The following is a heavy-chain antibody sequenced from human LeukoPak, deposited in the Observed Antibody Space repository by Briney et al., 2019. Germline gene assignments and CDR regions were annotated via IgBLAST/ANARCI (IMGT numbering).Heavy chain of an antibody. D-gene: IGHD2-15*01. CDR2: IYTRGST. Sequence: SETLSLTCTVSGGSISNHHWSWIRQPAGQGLEWIGHIYTRGSTNYNPSLKSRVTISEDTSKNQFSLKLSSVTSADTAVYYCARVRDSAFDIWGQGTMVTVSS. J-gene: IGHJ3*02. CDR1: GGSISNHH. CDR3: ARVRDSAFDI. V-gene: IGHV4-4*07.